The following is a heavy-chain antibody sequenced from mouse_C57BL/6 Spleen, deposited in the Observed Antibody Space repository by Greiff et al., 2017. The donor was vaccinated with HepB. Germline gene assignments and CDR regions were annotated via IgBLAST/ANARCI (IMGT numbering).Heavy chain of an antibody. V-gene: IGHV7-3*01. J-gene: IGHJ2*01. D-gene: IGHD1-2*01. CDR2: IRNKANGYTT. CDR1: GFTFTDYY. Sequence: EVKVVESGGGLVQPGGSLSLSCAASGFTFTDYYMSWVRQPPGKALEWLGFIRNKANGYTTEYSASVKGRFTISRDNSQSILYLQMNALRAEDSATYYCARWTTAYYFDDWGQGTTLTVSS. CDR3: ARWTTAYYFDD.